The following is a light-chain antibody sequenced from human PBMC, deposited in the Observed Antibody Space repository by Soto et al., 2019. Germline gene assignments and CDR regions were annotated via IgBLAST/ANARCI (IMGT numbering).Light chain of an antibody. J-gene: IGKJ5*01. Sequence: DIQMTQSPSSLSASVGDRVTITCQASQDVSKYLNWYQQKPGKAPKLLIYDASNLETGVPSRFSGSGAGTDFTFTISSLQPEDIATYYCQQYDNLPITFGQWTRLEIK. CDR3: QQYDNLPIT. V-gene: IGKV1-33*01. CDR1: QDVSKY. CDR2: DAS.